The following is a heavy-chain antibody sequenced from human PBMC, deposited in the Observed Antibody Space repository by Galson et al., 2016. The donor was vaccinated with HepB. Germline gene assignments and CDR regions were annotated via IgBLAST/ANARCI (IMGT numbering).Heavy chain of an antibody. Sequence: SETLSLTCTVSGDSISSRNYFWDWIRQPPGKGLEWIGGLYYSGTTFYSPSLRSRVTISVDTSKNQFSLKLSSVTAADTAVYYCARDWRGMLGVFEDYWGQGTLVTVSS. CDR1: GDSISSRNYF. J-gene: IGHJ4*02. D-gene: IGHD2-8*01. CDR3: ARDWRGMLGVFEDY. V-gene: IGHV4-39*07. CDR2: LYYSGTT.